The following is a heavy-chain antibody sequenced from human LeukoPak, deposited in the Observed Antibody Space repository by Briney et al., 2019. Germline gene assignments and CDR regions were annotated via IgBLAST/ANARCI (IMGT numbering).Heavy chain of an antibody. V-gene: IGHV1-24*01. CDR1: GYTLTELS. D-gene: IGHD1-26*01. CDR2: FDPEDGET. CDR3: ATDPLSTTILGY. J-gene: IGHJ4*02. Sequence: ASVKVSCKVSGYTLTELSMHWVRQAPGKGLEWMGGFDPEDGETIYAQKFQGRVTMTEDTSTDTTYMELSSLRSEDTAVYYCATDPLSTTILGYWGQGTLVTVSS.